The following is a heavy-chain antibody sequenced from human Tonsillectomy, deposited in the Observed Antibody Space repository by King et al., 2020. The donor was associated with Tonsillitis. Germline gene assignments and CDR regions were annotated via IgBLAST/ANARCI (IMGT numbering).Heavy chain of an antibody. V-gene: IGHV4-39*01. CDR2: IYYSGST. Sequence: LQLQESGPGLVKPSETLSLTCTVSGGSISSSSYYWGWIRQPPGKGLEWIGSIYYSGSTYYNPSLKSRVTISVDTSKNQFSLKLSSVTAADTAVYYCARHGYSYDILTGYPYYMDVWGKGTTVTVSS. D-gene: IGHD3-9*01. CDR1: GGSISSSSYY. J-gene: IGHJ6*03. CDR3: ARHGYSYDILTGYPYYMDV.